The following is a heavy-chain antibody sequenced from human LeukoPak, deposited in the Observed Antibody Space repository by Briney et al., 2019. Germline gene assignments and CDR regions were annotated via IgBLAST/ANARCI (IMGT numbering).Heavy chain of an antibody. D-gene: IGHD3-9*01. J-gene: IGHJ4*02. V-gene: IGHV1-2*02. Sequence: ASVKVSCKASGYTFSGHFIHWVGQAPGQALEYMGWINPIGGGTHYAQKFQGRLTLTRDTSISTAYMDLTSLGSDDTAVYYCARGPKTGYANYWGQGALVIVSS. CDR1: GYTFSGHF. CDR3: ARGPKTGYANY. CDR2: INPIGGGT.